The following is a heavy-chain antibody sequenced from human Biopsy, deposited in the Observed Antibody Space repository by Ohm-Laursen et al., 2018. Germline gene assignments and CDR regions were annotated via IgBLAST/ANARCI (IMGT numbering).Heavy chain of an antibody. CDR2: IYGGGFGT. CDR1: GFTFSRHG. V-gene: IGHV3-NL1*01. CDR3: AKFEGDPTPSYYFDY. J-gene: IGHJ4*02. Sequence: GSLRLSCAASGFTFSRHGMHWVRQAPGKGLEWVAGIYGGGFGTYYADSVKGRFSISRDNSENTLYLHMNSLRAEDTAVYFCAKFEGDPTPSYYFDYWGQGTLVTVSS. D-gene: IGHD3-10*01.